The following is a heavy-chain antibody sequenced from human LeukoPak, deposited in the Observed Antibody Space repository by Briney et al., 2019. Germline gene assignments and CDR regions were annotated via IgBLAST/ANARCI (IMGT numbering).Heavy chain of an antibody. CDR2: IYYSGGT. CDR3: ARLGFSNSGSYLTPSDY. D-gene: IGHD1-26*01. J-gene: IGHJ4*02. V-gene: IGHV4-59*08. CDR1: GGSISSYY. Sequence: SETLSLTCTVSGGSISSYYWSWIRQPPGKGLEWIGYIYYSGGTNYNPSLKSRVTISVDTSKNQFSLKLSSVTAADTAVYYCARLGFSNSGSYLTPSDYWGQGTLVTVSS.